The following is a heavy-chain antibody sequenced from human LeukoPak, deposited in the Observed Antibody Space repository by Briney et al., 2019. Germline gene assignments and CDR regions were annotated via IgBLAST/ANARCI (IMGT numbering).Heavy chain of an antibody. CDR2: ITPLFGTA. D-gene: IGHD1-26*01. V-gene: IGHV1-69*01. CDR3: ARGGSGSPVDY. CDR1: GGTFSKYT. J-gene: IGHJ4*02. Sequence: SVKVSCKASGGTFSKYTISWVRQRPGQGLEWMGGITPLFGTANYAQKFQGRVTITADESTSTAYMELSSLRSEDTAVYYCARGGSGSPVDYWGQGTLVTVSS.